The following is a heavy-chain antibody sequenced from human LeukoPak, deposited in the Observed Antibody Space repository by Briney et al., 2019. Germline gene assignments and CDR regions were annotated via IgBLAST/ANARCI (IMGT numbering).Heavy chain of an antibody. D-gene: IGHD3-10*01. Sequence: GSLRLSFAASGFPLSSNYMSWVCPAPGKGVEGVSVIYSGGSTYYADSVKGRFTISRDNTKNTLYLQMNSLRAEDTAVYYCARGYYGSGIFHFDYWGQGTLVTVSS. J-gene: IGHJ4*02. CDR3: ARGYYGSGIFHFDY. CDR1: GFPLSSNY. V-gene: IGHV3-53*01. CDR2: IYSGGST.